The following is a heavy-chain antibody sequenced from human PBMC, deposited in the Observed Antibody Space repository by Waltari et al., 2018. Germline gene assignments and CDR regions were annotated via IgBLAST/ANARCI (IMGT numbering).Heavy chain of an antibody. Sequence: QVDLVQSGPEVKKPGASVKVSCKTSGYIFNDYYLHWVRRAPGQVLEWLGWINPNGGATYYAPKLRDRVTITTDTSIRTVYMHLTSLTSDDTALYFCARLSEYWGQGTLITVSS. J-gene: IGHJ4*02. CDR1: GYIFNDYY. V-gene: IGHV1-2*02. CDR2: INPNGGAT. CDR3: ARLSEY.